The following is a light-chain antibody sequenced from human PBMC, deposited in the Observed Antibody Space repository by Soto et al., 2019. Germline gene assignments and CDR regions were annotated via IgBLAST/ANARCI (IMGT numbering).Light chain of an antibody. V-gene: IGKV3D-20*02. Sequence: EMVFTKFTTTLSLSPGERDTICCIDSQSVTSSYLAWWQQKPGQAHRLIIHGAYNRATGIPDRFSGSGSGTDFTLTMRKLEPEDLAVYYCQQNSHWPQWTFGKWIKGDI. CDR3: QQNSHWPQWT. CDR2: GAY. J-gene: IGKJ1*01. CDR1: QSVTSSY.